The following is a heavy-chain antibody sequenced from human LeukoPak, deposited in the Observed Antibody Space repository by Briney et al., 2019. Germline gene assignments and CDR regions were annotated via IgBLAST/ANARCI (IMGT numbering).Heavy chain of an antibody. V-gene: IGHV3-23*01. CDR2: ISGSGGST. CDR3: AKSITMIVVVTLDAFDI. D-gene: IGHD3-22*01. J-gene: IGHJ3*02. CDR1: GFTFSSYA. Sequence: TGGSLRLSCAASGFTFSSYAMSWVRQAPGKGLEWVSAISGSGGSTYYADSVKGRFTISRDNSKNTLYLQMNSLRAEDTAVYYCAKSITMIVVVTLDAFDIWGQGTMVTVSS.